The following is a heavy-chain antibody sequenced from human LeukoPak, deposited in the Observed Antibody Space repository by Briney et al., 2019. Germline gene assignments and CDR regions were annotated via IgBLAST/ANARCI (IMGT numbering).Heavy chain of an antibody. CDR2: ISGSGGST. Sequence: PGGSLRLSCAASGFTFSSYAMSWVRQAPGKGLEWVSAISGSGGSTYYADSVKGRFTISRDNSKNTLYLQMNSLRAEDTAVYYCAKLLRVAVAGTPLDYWGQGTLVTVSS. J-gene: IGHJ4*02. D-gene: IGHD6-19*01. CDR3: AKLLRVAVAGTPLDY. CDR1: GFTFSSYA. V-gene: IGHV3-23*01.